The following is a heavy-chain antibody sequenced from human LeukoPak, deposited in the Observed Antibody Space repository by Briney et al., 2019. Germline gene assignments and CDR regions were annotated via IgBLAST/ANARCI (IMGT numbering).Heavy chain of an antibody. CDR3: ARYEYSGSYRYFEY. CDR2: INHSGST. J-gene: IGHJ4*02. D-gene: IGHD1-26*01. CDR1: GGSFSGYY. V-gene: IGHV4-34*01. Sequence: SETLSLTCAVYGGSFSGYYWSWIRQPPGKGLEWIGEINHSGSTNYNPSLKSRVTISVDTSKNQFSLKLSSVTAADTAVYYSARYEYSGSYRYFEYWGQGTLVTVSS.